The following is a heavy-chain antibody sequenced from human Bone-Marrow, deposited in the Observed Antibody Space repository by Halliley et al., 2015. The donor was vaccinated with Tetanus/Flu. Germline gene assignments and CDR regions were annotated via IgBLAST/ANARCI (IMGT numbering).Heavy chain of an antibody. Sequence: SRSGSTMYYADSVKGRFTIPRDNAKNSLYLQMNSLRAEDTAVYYCVSEGYSSGYRWGTGWFDPWGQGTLVTVSS. J-gene: IGHJ5*02. CDR2: SRSGSTM. CDR3: VSEGYSSGYRWGTGWFDP. D-gene: IGHD6-19*01. V-gene: IGHV3-48*03.